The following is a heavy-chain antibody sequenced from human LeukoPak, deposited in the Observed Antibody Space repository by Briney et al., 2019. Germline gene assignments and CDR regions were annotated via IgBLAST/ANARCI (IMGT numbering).Heavy chain of an antibody. CDR2: IYSGGDT. J-gene: IGHJ4*02. Sequence: GGSLRLSCAASGFTVSSNYMSWVRQAPGKGLEWVSVIYSGGDTYYADSVKGRFTISRDNSKNTLYLQMNSLRTEDTAVYYCARDLDSYGYYWGQGTLVTVSS. CDR1: GFTVSSNY. CDR3: ARDLDSYGYY. D-gene: IGHD5-18*01. V-gene: IGHV3-53*01.